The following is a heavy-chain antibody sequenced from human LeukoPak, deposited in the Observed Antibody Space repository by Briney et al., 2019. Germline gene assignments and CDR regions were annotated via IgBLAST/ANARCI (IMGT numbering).Heavy chain of an antibody. D-gene: IGHD5-24*01. CDR3: ARDSEGDGYNFDT. CDR2: TYFGGTT. CDR1: GFAINTNY. Sequence: SGGSLRLSCVASGFAINTNYMNWVRQAPGKELEWVSITYFGGTTYYADSVKGRFTISRDNSKNTLYLQMNSLRADDTAVYYCARDSEGDGYNFDTWGRGTLVTVSS. J-gene: IGHJ5*02. V-gene: IGHV3-53*01.